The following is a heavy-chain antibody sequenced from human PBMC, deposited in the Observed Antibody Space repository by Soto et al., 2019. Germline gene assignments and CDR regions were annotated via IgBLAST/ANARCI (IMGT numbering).Heavy chain of an antibody. Sequence: GGSLRLSCAASGFTFSSYGMHWVRQAPGKGLEWVAVISYDGSNKYYADSVKGRFTISRDNSKNTLYLQMNSLRAEDTAVYYCAKSSIQLWLPDYWGQGTLVTVSS. D-gene: IGHD5-18*01. CDR1: GFTFSSYG. V-gene: IGHV3-30*18. CDR2: ISYDGSNK. J-gene: IGHJ4*02. CDR3: AKSSIQLWLPDY.